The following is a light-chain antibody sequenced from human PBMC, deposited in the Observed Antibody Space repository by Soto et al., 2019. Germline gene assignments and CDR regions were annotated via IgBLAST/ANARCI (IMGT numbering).Light chain of an antibody. V-gene: IGKV3-11*01. J-gene: IGKJ2*01. Sequence: EIVLTQSPATLSLSPGERATLSCRASQSVSSYLAWYQQKPGQAPRLLIYDASNSATGIPARFIGSGSVTDFTLTISSLEPEDFAVYYCQQRSNWPSYTFGQGTKLEIK. CDR1: QSVSSY. CDR3: QQRSNWPSYT. CDR2: DAS.